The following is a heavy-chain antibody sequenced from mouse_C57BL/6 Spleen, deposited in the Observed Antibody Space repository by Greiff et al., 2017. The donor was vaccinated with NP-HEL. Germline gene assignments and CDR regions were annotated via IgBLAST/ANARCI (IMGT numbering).Heavy chain of an antibody. CDR1: GYTFTDYY. V-gene: IGHV1-76*01. CDR3: ASSYSNYLAWFAY. J-gene: IGHJ3*01. D-gene: IGHD2-5*01. Sequence: VQLQQSGAELVRPGASVKLSCKASGYTFTDYYINWVKQRPGQGLEWIARIYPGSGNTYYNEKFKGKATLTAEKSSSTAYMQLSSLTSEDSAVYFCASSYSNYLAWFAYWGQGTLVTVSA. CDR2: IYPGSGNT.